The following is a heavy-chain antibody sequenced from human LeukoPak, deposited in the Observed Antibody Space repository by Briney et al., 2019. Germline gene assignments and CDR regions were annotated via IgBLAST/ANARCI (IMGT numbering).Heavy chain of an antibody. V-gene: IGHV4-39*07. CDR3: ARGPRFDY. CDR1: GGSISSSSYY. D-gene: IGHD3/OR15-3a*01. CDR2: IYYSGST. Sequence: SETLSLTCTVSGGSISSSSYYWGWMRQPPGKGLEWIGSIYYSGSTYYNPSLKSRVTISVDTSKNQFSLKLSSVTAADTAVYYCARGPRFDYWGQGTLVTVSS. J-gene: IGHJ4*02.